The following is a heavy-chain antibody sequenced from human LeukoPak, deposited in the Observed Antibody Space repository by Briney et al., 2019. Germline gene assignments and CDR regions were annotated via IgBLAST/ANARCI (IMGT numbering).Heavy chain of an antibody. CDR3: AKSKLGAYYYYYMDV. V-gene: IGHV3-23*01. D-gene: IGHD7-27*01. J-gene: IGHJ6*03. CDR1: GFTFSSYA. CDR2: ISGSGGST. Sequence: GGSLRLSCAASGFTFSSYAMSWVRQAPGKGLEWVSAISGSGGSTYYADSVKGRFTISRDNSKNTLYLQMNSLRAEDTAVYHCAKSKLGAYYYYYMDVWGKGTTVTVSS.